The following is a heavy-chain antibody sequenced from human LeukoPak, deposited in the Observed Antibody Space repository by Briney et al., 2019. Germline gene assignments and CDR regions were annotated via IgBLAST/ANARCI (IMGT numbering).Heavy chain of an antibody. CDR3: ARGWIQLWNEFDY. D-gene: IGHD5-18*01. V-gene: IGHV1-69*05. Sequence: SVKVSCKASGGTFSSYAISWVRQAPGQGLEWMGRIIPTFGTANYAQKFQGRVTITTDESTSTAYMELSSLRSEDTAVYYCARGWIQLWNEFDYWGQGTLVTVSS. J-gene: IGHJ4*02. CDR2: IIPTFGTA. CDR1: GGTFSSYA.